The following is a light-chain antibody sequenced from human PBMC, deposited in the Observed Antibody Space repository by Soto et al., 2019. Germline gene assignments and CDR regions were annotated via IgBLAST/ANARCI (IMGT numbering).Light chain of an antibody. CDR2: GAS. CDR1: QSVSSSY. CDR3: QQYGSSPRT. V-gene: IGKV3-20*01. Sequence: ELVLTQAPGTLSLSPGERATLSCGASQSVSSSYLAWYQQKPGQAPRLLIYGASSSATGIPDRFSGSGSGTDFTLTISRLEPEDFAVYYCQQYGSSPRTFGQGTKVDIK. J-gene: IGKJ1*01.